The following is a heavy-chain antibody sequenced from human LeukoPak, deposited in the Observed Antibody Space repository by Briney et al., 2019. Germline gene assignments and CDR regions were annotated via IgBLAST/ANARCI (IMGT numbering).Heavy chain of an antibody. CDR2: VNQNNGDT. CDR1: GYMFVGYH. D-gene: IGHD3-16*01. Sequence: ASVKVSCKASGYMFVGYHMNWVRQAPGQGLEWMGWVNQNNGDTNYAPKFQGRVILTRDPSISTAYLELTSLKFDDTAVYYCTRGGSWFDSWGQGSLVTVSS. CDR3: TRGGSWFDS. J-gene: IGHJ5*01. V-gene: IGHV1-2*02.